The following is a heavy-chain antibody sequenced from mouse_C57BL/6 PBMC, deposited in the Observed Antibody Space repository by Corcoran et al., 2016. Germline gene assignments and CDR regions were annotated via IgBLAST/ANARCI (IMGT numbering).Heavy chain of an antibody. J-gene: IGHJ2*01. CDR1: GYTFTTYG. V-gene: IGHV9-3*01. CDR2: INTYSGVP. Sequence: QIQLVQSGPELKKPGETVKNSCKVSGYTFTTYGLSWVKQAPGKGLKWMGWINTYSGVPTYADDFKGRFAFSLETSASTAYLHINNLKNEDTATYFCARSWYYGDFDYWGQGTTLTVSS. CDR3: ARSWYYGDFDY. D-gene: IGHD1-1*01.